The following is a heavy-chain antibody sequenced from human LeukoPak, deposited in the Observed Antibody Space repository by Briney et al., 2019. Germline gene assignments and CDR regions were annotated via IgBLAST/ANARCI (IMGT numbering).Heavy chain of an antibody. CDR2: IYYSGST. Sequence: SETLSLTCTVSGGSISSSSYYWGWIRQPPGKGLEWIGSIYYSGSTYYNPSLKSRVTISVDTSKNQFSLKLSSVTAADTAVYYCARHKCSSATCQMRYAFDFWGQGTMVTVSS. CDR3: ARHKCSSATCQMRYAFDF. J-gene: IGHJ3*01. CDR1: GGSISSSSYY. D-gene: IGHD2-2*01. V-gene: IGHV4-39*01.